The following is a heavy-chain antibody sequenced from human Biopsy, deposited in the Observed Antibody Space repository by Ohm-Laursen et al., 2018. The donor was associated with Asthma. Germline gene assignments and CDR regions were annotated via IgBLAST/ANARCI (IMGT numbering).Heavy chain of an antibody. Sequence: SLRLSCAASGFTFSSYGMSWVRQVPGKGLEWVANIKHDGTEKNHVDSLKGRFTISRDNAKNSLYLQMNSLRAEDTAVYYCARTFHFWSPYHAEHYQLWGQGTLVTVPS. D-gene: IGHD3-3*02. V-gene: IGHV3-7*01. J-gene: IGHJ1*01. CDR2: IKHDGTEK. CDR1: GFTFSSYG. CDR3: ARTFHFWSPYHAEHYQL.